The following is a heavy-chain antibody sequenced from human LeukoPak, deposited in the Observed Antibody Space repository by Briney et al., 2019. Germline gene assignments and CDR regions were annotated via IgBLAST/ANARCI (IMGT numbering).Heavy chain of an antibody. D-gene: IGHD6-13*01. CDR1: GGSISSYY. CDR3: ARHRYLDSSWYDY. V-gene: IGHV4-59*08. J-gene: IGHJ4*02. Sequence: SETLSLTCTVSGGSISSYYWSWIRQPPGKGLEWIGYIYYSGSTNYNPSLKSRVTISVDTSKNQFSLKLSSMTAADTAVYYCARHRYLDSSWYDYWGQGTLVTVSS. CDR2: IYYSGST.